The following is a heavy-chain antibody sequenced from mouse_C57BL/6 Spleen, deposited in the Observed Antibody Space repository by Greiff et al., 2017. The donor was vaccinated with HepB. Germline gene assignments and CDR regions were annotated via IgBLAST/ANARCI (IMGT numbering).Heavy chain of an antibody. CDR2: IDPSDSYT. CDR3: ARSGYYGSSYKGFDY. V-gene: IGHV1-50*01. D-gene: IGHD1-1*01. J-gene: IGHJ2*01. CDR1: GYTFTSYW. Sequence: QVQLQQPGAELVKPGASVKLSCKASGYTFTSYWMQWVKQRPGQGLEWIGEIDPSDSYTNYNQKFKGKATLTVDTSSSTAYMQLSSLTSEDSAVYYCARSGYYGSSYKGFDYWGQGTTLTVSS.